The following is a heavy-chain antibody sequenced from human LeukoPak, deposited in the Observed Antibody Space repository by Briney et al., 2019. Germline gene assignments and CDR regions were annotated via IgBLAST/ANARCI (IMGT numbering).Heavy chain of an antibody. CDR3: ARDLRGATAWWY. J-gene: IGHJ4*02. CDR2: ISYDGSNK. V-gene: IGHV3-30-3*01. CDR1: GFTFSSYA. Sequence: EGSLRLSCAASGFTFSSYAMHWVRQAPGKGLEWVAVISYDGSNKYYADSVKGRFTISRDNSKNTLYLQMNSLRAEDTAVYYCARDLRGATAWWYWGQGTLVTVSS. D-gene: IGHD1-26*01.